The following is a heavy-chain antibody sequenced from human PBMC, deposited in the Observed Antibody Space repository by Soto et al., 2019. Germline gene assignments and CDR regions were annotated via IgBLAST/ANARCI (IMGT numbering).Heavy chain of an antibody. J-gene: IGHJ3*02. D-gene: IGHD1-1*01. CDR1: GFTFSSYA. V-gene: IGHV3-23*01. CDR2: ISGSGGST. Sequence: PGGSLRLSCAASGFTFSSYAMSWVRQAPGKGLEWVSAISGSGGSTYYADSVEGRFTISRDNSKNTVYLQMKSLRGDDTAVYYCARGGVTGIVGIFGRPLDIWGQGTVVTVS. CDR3: ARGGVTGIVGIFGRPLDI.